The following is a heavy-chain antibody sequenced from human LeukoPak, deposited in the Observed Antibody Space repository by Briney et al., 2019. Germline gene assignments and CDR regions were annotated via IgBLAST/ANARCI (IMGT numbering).Heavy chain of an antibody. CDR2: IYYSGST. CDR3: ASVLYSSGWFFADY. J-gene: IGHJ4*02. V-gene: IGHV4-61*01. Sequence: PSETLSLTCTVSGGSVSSGSYYWSWIRQPPGKGLEWIGYIYYSGSTNYNPSLKSRVTISVDTSKNQFSLKLSSVTAADTAVYYCASVLYSSGWFFADYWGQGTLVTVSS. CDR1: GGSVSSGSYY. D-gene: IGHD6-19*01.